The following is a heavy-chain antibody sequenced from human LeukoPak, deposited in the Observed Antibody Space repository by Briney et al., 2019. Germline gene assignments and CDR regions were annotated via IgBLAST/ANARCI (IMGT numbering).Heavy chain of an antibody. V-gene: IGHV3-30*07. Sequence: GRSLRLSCAASGFTFSSYAMHWVRQAPGKGLEWVAVISYDGSNKYYADSVKGRFTISRDNSKNTLYLQMNSLRAEDTAVYYCASRSSSWYGFQHWGQGTLVTVSS. J-gene: IGHJ1*01. CDR2: ISYDGSNK. D-gene: IGHD6-13*01. CDR1: GFTFSSYA. CDR3: ASRSSSWYGFQH.